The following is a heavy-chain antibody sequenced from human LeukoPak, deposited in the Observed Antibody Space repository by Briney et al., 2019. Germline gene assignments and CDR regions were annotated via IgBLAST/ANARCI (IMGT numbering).Heavy chain of an antibody. CDR2: ISGRAGST. CDR3: AKDRGSGWPQFDY. J-gene: IGHJ4*02. Sequence: GGSLRLSCAASGFSFSSYAMSWVRPAPGKGLEWVSAISGRAGSTYYADSVKGRFTISRENSKNTLYLQMNSLRAEDTAVYYCAKDRGSGWPQFDYWGQGTLVTVSS. V-gene: IGHV3-23*01. CDR1: GFSFSSYA. D-gene: IGHD6-19*01.